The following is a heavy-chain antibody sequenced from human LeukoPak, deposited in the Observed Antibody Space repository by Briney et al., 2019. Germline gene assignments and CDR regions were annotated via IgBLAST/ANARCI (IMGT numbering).Heavy chain of an antibody. D-gene: IGHD3-16*02. CDR3: ARQDLWGNYHYYDY. CDR1: GYIFTNYW. V-gene: IGHV5-51*01. Sequence: GESMKISCKGSGYIFTNYWIAWVRQMPGKGLEWMGIIYPGDSDTRYSPSFQGQVTIFADKSISTAYLQWSSLKASDTAMYYCARQDLWGNYHYYDYWGQGTLVTVSS. J-gene: IGHJ4*02. CDR2: IYPGDSDT.